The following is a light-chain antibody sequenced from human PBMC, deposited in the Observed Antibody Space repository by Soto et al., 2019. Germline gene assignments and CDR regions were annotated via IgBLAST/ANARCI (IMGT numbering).Light chain of an antibody. CDR1: QSVSIF. Sequence: EIVLTQSPATLSLSPGERATLSCRASQSVSIFLAWYQQKPGQAPRLLIHDASNRSTGIPARLSGSGSGTDFTRTISSLEPEDFAVYYCQQRSDWSSITFGQGTRLEIK. CDR3: QQRSDWSSIT. J-gene: IGKJ5*01. V-gene: IGKV3-11*01. CDR2: DAS.